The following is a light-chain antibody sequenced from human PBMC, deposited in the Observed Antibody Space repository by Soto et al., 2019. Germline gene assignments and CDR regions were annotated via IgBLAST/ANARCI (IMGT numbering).Light chain of an antibody. J-gene: IGKJ1*01. Sequence: DILMTQAPESRAVSMGAGVTINFKYNKRLLYSSNNKNYLAWYQQKPGQPPKLLIYWASYRESGVPDRLSGSGSGTDFTLTISSLQAEDVAVYYCQQYYTTPWTFGQGTKVDIK. V-gene: IGKV4-1*01. CDR3: QQYYTTPWT. CDR1: KRLLYSSNNKNY. CDR2: WAS.